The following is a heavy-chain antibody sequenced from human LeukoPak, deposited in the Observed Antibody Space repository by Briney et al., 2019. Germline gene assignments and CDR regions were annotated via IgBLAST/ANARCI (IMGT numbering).Heavy chain of an antibody. Sequence: ASLKVSCKASGYPFIGQYLHWVRRAPGQGLEWMGWINPNNGDTDYAQKFQGRVTMTRDTSISTAYMELSRLTSDDTAVYYCARWHYYDARGYYPRGYFDYWGQGTLVTVSS. CDR3: ARWHYYDARGYYPRGYFDY. J-gene: IGHJ4*02. V-gene: IGHV1-2*02. CDR1: GYPFIGQY. CDR2: INPNNGDT. D-gene: IGHD3-22*01.